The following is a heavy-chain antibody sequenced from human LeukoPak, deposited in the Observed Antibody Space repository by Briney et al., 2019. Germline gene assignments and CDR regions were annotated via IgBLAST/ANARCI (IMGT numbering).Heavy chain of an antibody. CDR2: IYYGGST. D-gene: IGHD3-22*01. Sequence: PSETLSLTCTVSGGSINSTSYYWGWIRQPPGKGLEWIGSIYYGGSTYYNPSLKSRVTILVDVDTSKNQFSLTLSSVTAADTAVYYCASLPTVYSRGYLALWGKGTLVTVYS. CDR3: ASLPTVYSRGYLAL. CDR1: GGSINSTSYY. V-gene: IGHV4-39*07. J-gene: IGHJ4*02.